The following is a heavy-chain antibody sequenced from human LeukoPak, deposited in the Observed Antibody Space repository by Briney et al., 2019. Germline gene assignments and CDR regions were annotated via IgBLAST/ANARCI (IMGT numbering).Heavy chain of an antibody. CDR2: ISTGSSTT. V-gene: IGHV3-48*02. Sequence: GGSLRLSCAASEFAFSTYNMNWVRQTPGKGLEWVSYISTGSSTTYYADSVKGRFTISRDNVENSLYLQMNSLRDEDTAVYYCARVAAGYSVNYFDYWGQGTLVTVSS. CDR3: ARVAAGYSVNYFDY. CDR1: EFAFSTYN. J-gene: IGHJ4*02. D-gene: IGHD4-23*01.